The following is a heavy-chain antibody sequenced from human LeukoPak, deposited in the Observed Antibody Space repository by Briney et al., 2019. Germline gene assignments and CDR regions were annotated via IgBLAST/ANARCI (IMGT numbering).Heavy chain of an antibody. CDR3: ARAQGEYSSSRL. V-gene: IGHV4-38-2*01. D-gene: IGHD6-13*01. CDR1: GYSISSGYY. Sequence: PSETLSLTCAVSGYSISSGYYWGWIRQPPGKGLEWIGSIYHSRSTYYNPSLKSRVTISVDTSKNQFSLKVSSVTAADTAVYYCARAQGEYSSSRLWGQGTLVTVSS. CDR2: IYHSRST. J-gene: IGHJ4*02.